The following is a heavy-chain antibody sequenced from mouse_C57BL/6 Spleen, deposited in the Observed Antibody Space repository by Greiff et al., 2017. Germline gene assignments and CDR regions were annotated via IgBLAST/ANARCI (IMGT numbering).Heavy chain of an antibody. V-gene: IGHV1-69*01. Sequence: QVQLQQPGAELVMPGASVKLSCKASGYTFTSYWMHWVKQRPGQGLEWIGEIDPSDSYTNYNQKVKGKSTLTVDKSSSTAFMQLSSLTSEDSAVYYCARGGKDLYYFDYWGQGTTLTVSS. J-gene: IGHJ2*01. D-gene: IGHD1-3*01. CDR2: IDPSDSYT. CDR1: GYTFTSYW. CDR3: ARGGKDLYYFDY.